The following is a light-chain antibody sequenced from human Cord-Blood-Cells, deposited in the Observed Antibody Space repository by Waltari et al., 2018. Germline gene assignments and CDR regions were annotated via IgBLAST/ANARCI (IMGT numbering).Light chain of an antibody. V-gene: IGLV2-11*01. CDR1: SSDVGGYNY. J-gene: IGLJ2*01. Sequence: QSALTQPRPVSGSPGQSVTISCTGTSSDVGGYNYVSWYQQHPGKAPKLMIYDVSKRPSGVPDRFSGSKSGNTASLTISGLQDEDEADYYCCSYAGSYTLVFGGGTRLTVL. CDR3: CSYAGSYTLV. CDR2: DVS.